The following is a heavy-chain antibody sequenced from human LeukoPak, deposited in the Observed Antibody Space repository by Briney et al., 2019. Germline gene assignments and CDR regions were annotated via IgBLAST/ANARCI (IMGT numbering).Heavy chain of an antibody. Sequence: SEILSLTCTVSGGSISSYYWSWIRQPPGKGLEWIGYIYYSGSTDYNPPLKSRVTISVDTSKNQFSLKLNSVTAADTAVYYCARHYGPWGQGTLVTVSS. V-gene: IGHV4-59*08. CDR1: GGSISSYY. J-gene: IGHJ5*02. CDR2: IYYSGST. CDR3: ARHYGP. D-gene: IGHD3-10*01.